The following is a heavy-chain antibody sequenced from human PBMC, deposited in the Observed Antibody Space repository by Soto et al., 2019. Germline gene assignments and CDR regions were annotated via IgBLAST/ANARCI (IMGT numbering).Heavy chain of an antibody. V-gene: IGHV3-49*04. J-gene: IGHJ6*02. D-gene: IGHD3-3*01. Sequence: GGSVRLSCATSGFPFRDHGMSCVRQSPGKGLDWVGFIRMSRYGATTEYAASVKGRFFISMDDSKSIASLQMHNLETESKAVYSSHPGTLEWLLRYSQYGLDVWGQRTTITVSS. CDR1: GFPFRDHG. CDR3: HPGTLEWLLRYSQYGLDV. CDR2: IRMSRYGATT.